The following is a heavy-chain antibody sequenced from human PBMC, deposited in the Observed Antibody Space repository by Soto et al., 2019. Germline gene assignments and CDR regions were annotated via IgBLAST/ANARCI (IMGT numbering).Heavy chain of an antibody. D-gene: IGHD5-12*01. Sequence: QVQLVESGGGVVQPGGSLRLSCATSGFTFSDSGMHWVRQAPGKGLEWVAVIWSDGSDKSYADSVEGRFTISRDNSKKTLDLKMKRLRAEDEDVYLGVRSNRYSGAGGWGGGFDYWGQGTLVTVSS. V-gene: IGHV3-33*01. J-gene: IGHJ4*02. CDR2: IWSDGSDK. CDR3: VRSNRYSGAGGWGGGFDY. CDR1: GFTFSDSG.